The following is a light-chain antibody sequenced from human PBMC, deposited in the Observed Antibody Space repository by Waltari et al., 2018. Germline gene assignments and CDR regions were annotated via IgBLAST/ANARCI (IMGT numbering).Light chain of an antibody. CDR1: QSVSSN. J-gene: IGKJ1*01. CDR2: GAS. Sequence: EIVMTQSPATLSVSPGERATLSCRASQSVSSNLAWYQQKTGQAPRLLIYGASTRATGTPARFSGIGSEIEFTLTISSLQSEGFAVYYCQQYNNWPPWTFGQGTKVEIK. V-gene: IGKV3-15*01. CDR3: QQYNNWPPWT.